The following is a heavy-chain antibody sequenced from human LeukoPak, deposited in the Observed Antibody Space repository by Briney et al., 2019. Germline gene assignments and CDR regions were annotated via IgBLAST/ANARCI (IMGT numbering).Heavy chain of an antibody. CDR3: ARGYYDSSGYYYNDY. V-gene: IGHV1-2*06. CDR2: INPNSGGA. CDR1: GYTFTGYY. J-gene: IGHJ4*02. Sequence: ASVKVSCKASGYTFTGYYMHWVRQAPGQGLEWMGRINPNSGGANYAQKFQGRVTMTRDTSISTAYMELSRLRSDDTAVYYCARGYYDSSGYYYNDYWGQGTLLTVSS. D-gene: IGHD3-22*01.